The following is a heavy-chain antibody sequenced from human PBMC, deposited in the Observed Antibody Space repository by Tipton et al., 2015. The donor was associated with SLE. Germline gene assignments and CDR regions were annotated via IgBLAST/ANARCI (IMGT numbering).Heavy chain of an antibody. D-gene: IGHD3-10*01. J-gene: IGHJ5*02. CDR3: ARPRGSGSGSWFDP. CDR2: IYYSGST. V-gene: IGHV4-39*01. Sequence: GLVKPSETLSLTCAVYGGSFSVHYWSWSWIRQPPGKGLEWIGSIYYSGSTYYNPSLKSRVTISVDTSKNQFSLKLSSVTAADTAVYYCARPRGSGSGSWFDPWGQGTLVTVSS. CDR1: GGSFSVHYWS.